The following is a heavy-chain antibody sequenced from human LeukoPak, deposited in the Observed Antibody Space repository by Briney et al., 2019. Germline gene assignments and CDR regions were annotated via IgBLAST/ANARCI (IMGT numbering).Heavy chain of an antibody. J-gene: IGHJ4*02. V-gene: IGHV3-33*06. D-gene: IGHD3-10*01. Sequence: GGSLRLSCAASGFTFSSYGMHWVRQAPGKGLEWVAVIWYDGSLKYYVDSVEGRFTISRDNSKNTLYLQMNSLRVEDTAVYYCAKDAIAYGSGSYYYFDYWGQGTLVTVSS. CDR1: GFTFSSYG. CDR2: IWYDGSLK. CDR3: AKDAIAYGSGSYYYFDY.